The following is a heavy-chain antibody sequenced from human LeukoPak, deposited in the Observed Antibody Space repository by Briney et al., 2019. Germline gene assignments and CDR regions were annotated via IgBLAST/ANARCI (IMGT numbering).Heavy chain of an antibody. J-gene: IGHJ6*02. CDR2: MNPNSGNT. CDR3: AKARGSTPVATYYYGMDV. CDR1: GYTFTSYD. Sequence: ASVKVSCKASGYTFTSYDINWVRQATGQGLEWMGWMNPNSGNTGYAQKFQGRVTMTRNTSISTAYMELSSLRSEDTAVYYCAKARGSTPVATYYYGMDVWGQGTTVTVSS. D-gene: IGHD2-2*01. V-gene: IGHV1-8*01.